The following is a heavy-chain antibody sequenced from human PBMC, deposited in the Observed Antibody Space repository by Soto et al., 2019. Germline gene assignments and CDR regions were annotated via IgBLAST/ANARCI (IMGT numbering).Heavy chain of an antibody. Sequence: QVQLMQSGAEVKKPGASVKVSCKASGYTFTSYAMHWVRQAPGQRLEWMGWINAGNGNTKYSQKFQGRVTITRDTSASTAYMELSSLRSEDTAVYYCARGDCSGGSCFFDYWGQGTLVTVSS. CDR2: INAGNGNT. D-gene: IGHD2-15*01. CDR1: GYTFTSYA. J-gene: IGHJ4*02. CDR3: ARGDCSGGSCFFDY. V-gene: IGHV1-3*01.